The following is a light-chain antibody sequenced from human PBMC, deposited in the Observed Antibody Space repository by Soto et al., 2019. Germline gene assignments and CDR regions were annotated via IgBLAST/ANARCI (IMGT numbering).Light chain of an antibody. CDR2: YDS. CDR1: NIGSKS. V-gene: IGLV3-21*04. J-gene: IGLJ2*01. CDR3: QVWDSSSDHVV. Sequence: SYELTQPPSVSVAPGKTARITCGGNNIGSKSVQWYQQKPGQAPVLVIYYDSDRPSGIPERFSGSNSGNTATLTMSRVEDGDEADYYCQVWDSSSDHVVFGGGTKLAVL.